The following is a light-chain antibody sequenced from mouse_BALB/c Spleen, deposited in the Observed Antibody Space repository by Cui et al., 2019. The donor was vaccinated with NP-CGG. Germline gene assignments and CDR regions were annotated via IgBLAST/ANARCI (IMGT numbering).Light chain of an antibody. CDR2: GTN. J-gene: IGLJ1*01. CDR3: ALWYSNHWV. V-gene: IGLV1*01. CDR1: TGAVTSKNF. Sequence: QAVVPQAYELTTSPGETVTLTCRSSTGAVTSKNFTNWVQEKPDHLFTGLIGGTNNRAPGVPAKFSGSLIGDKAALTITGAQTKDEAVYFCALWYSNHWVFGGGTKLTVL.